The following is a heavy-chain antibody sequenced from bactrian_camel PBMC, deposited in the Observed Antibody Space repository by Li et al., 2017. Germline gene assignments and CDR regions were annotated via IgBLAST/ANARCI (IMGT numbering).Heavy chain of an antibody. D-gene: IGHD5*01. CDR2: IDGLGGT. V-gene: IGHV3S53*01. Sequence: QVQLVESGGGSVEAGGSLRLSCTVSGHTSSTICMGWFRQAPGKEREGVATIDGLGGTSYAYSVKGRFTISQDNAKNSVYLQMNSLAPEDTAVYYCGVDLGLRRDAACDGMDYGGKGTQVTVS. J-gene: IGHJ7*01. CDR1: GHTSSTIC.